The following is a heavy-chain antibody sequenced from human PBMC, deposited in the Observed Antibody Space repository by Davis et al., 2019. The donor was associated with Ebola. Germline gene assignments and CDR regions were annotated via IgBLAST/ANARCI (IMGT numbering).Heavy chain of an antibody. CDR1: GLTFSMYA. Sequence: PGGSLRLSCVASGLTFSMYAMSWVRQAPGKGLEWVSGIMWKSARTGYADSVKGRFTISRDDAKNFLYLQMNSLRAEDTAVYYCARHGTDIMTSYFDYWGQGTRVTVSS. J-gene: IGHJ4*02. D-gene: IGHD2-8*01. CDR3: ARHGTDIMTSYFDY. CDR2: IMWKSART. V-gene: IGHV3-20*04.